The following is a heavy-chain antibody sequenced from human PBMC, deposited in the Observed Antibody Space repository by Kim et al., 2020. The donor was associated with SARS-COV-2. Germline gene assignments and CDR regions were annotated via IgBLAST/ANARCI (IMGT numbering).Heavy chain of an antibody. CDR3: ARGHERSPKAVDY. CDR1: GYTFTGYY. V-gene: IGHV1-2*06. Sequence: ASVKVSCKASGYTFTGYYMHWVRQAPGQGLEWMGRINPNSGGTNYAQKFQGRVTMTRDTSISTAYMELSRLRSDDTAVYYCARGHERSPKAVDYWGQGTLVTSSS. J-gene: IGHJ4*02. D-gene: IGHD3-10*01. CDR2: INPNSGGT.